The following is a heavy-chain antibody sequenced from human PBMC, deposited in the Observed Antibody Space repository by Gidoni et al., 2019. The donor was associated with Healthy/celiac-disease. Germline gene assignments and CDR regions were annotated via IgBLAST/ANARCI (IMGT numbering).Heavy chain of an antibody. CDR2: IYYSGST. J-gene: IGHJ4*02. CDR3: ATWGIFGVVILDDY. CDR1: GGSISSSSYY. D-gene: IGHD3-3*01. Sequence: QLQLQESGPGLVKPSETLSLTCTVSGGSISSSSYYWGWIRQPPGKGLEWIGSIYYSGSTYYNPSLKSRVTISVDTSKNQFSLKLSSVTAADTAVYYCATWGIFGVVILDDYWGQGTLVTVSS. V-gene: IGHV4-39*01.